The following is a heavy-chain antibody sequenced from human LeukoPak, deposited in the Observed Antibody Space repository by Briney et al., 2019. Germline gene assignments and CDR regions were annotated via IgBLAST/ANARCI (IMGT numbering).Heavy chain of an antibody. V-gene: IGHV3-23*01. D-gene: IGHD4-17*01. Sequence: PGGSLRLSCTGSEFSFNSYAMSWVRQGPGKGLEWVSAIDATGAATWYSDSVKGRFSISRDKSKNTVYLQVNNLRVKDTALYYCARDRDYPRDQFDYWGQGTLVTVSS. J-gene: IGHJ4*02. CDR1: EFSFNSYA. CDR2: IDATGAAT. CDR3: ARDRDYPRDQFDY.